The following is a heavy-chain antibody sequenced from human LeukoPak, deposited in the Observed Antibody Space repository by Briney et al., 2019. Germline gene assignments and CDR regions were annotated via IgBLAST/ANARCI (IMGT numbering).Heavy chain of an antibody. D-gene: IGHD1-14*01. CDR3: ARVLQNRGYYYYYYVDV. CDR1: GGTFSSYA. J-gene: IGHJ6*03. CDR2: IIPIFGTA. V-gene: IGHV1-69*05. Sequence: ASVKVSCKASGGTFSSYAISWVRQAPGQGLEWMGGIIPIFGTANYAQKFQGRVTITTDESTSTAYMELSSLRSEDTAVYYCARVLQNRGYYYYYYVDVWGKGTTVTVSS.